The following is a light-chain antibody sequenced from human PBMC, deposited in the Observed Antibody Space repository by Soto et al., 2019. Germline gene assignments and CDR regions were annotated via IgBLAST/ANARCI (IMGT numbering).Light chain of an antibody. CDR3: QQYGSSPKLT. J-gene: IGKJ5*01. CDR1: QSVSSSY. CDR2: GAS. Sequence: EIVLTQSPGTLSLSPGERATLSCRASQSVSSSYLAWYQQKPGQAPRLLIYGASSRATGIPDRFSGSGSGTAFTLTIIRLEPEDFAVYYCQQYGSSPKLTFGQGTRLEIK. V-gene: IGKV3-20*01.